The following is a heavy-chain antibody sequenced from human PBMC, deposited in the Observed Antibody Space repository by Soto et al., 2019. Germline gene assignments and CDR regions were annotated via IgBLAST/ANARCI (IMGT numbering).Heavy chain of an antibody. V-gene: IGHV4-59*08. Sequence: SETLSLTCTVSGGSISSYYWSWIRQPPGKGLEWIGYIYYSGSTNYNPSLKSRVTISVDTSKNQFSLKLSSVTAADTAVYYCERHYGTMVRGAYLDAFDIWGQGTMVTVSS. CDR2: IYYSGST. J-gene: IGHJ3*02. D-gene: IGHD3-10*01. CDR3: ERHYGTMVRGAYLDAFDI. CDR1: GGSISSYY.